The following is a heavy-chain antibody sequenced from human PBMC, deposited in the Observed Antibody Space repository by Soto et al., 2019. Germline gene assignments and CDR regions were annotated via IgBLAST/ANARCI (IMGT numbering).Heavy chain of an antibody. CDR3: AKDEWQCLDCNAFDI. CDR1: GFTFSSYG. Sequence: QVQLVESGGGVVQPGRSLRLSCAASGFTFSSYGMHWVRQAPGKGLEWVAVISYDGSNKYYADSVKGRFTISRDNSKNTLYLHMNSLIDEDTAVYYCAKDEWQCLDCNAFDIWGQGTMVTFSS. J-gene: IGHJ3*02. D-gene: IGHD6-19*01. V-gene: IGHV3-30*18. CDR2: ISYDGSNK.